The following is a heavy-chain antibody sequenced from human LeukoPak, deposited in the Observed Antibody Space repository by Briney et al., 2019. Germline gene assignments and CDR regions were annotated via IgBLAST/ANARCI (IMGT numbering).Heavy chain of an antibody. Sequence: SETLSLTCTVSGGSLRTSNYYWGWIRQPPGKGLELIGNIYHGGSTYYTPSLRSRVTMSVDTSKNQFSLKLNSVTAADTAVYYCARTPPGPDYRCWGQGILVTVSS. J-gene: IGHJ4*02. CDR3: ARTPPGPDYRC. D-gene: IGHD1-14*01. CDR1: GGSLRTSNYY. V-gene: IGHV4-39*07. CDR2: IYHGGST.